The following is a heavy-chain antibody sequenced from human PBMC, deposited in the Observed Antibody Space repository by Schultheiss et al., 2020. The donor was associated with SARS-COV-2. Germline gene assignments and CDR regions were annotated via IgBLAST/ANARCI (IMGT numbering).Heavy chain of an antibody. CDR3: TTRITIFGVVDY. CDR1: GFTFSSYS. V-gene: IGHV3-21*01. CDR2: ISSSSSYI. D-gene: IGHD3-3*01. Sequence: GGSLRLSCAASGFTFSSYSMNWVRQAPGKGLEWVSSISSSSSYIYYADSVKGRFTISRDNAKNSLYLQMNSLRAEDTAVYDCTTRITIFGVVDYWGQGTLVTVSS. J-gene: IGHJ4*02.